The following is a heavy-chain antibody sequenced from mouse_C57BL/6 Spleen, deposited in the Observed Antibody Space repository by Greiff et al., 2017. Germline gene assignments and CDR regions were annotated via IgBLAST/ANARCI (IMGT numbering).Heavy chain of an antibody. CDR3: ARSNYYGSYYFDY. V-gene: IGHV1-64*01. J-gene: IGHJ2*01. CDR1: GYTFTSYW. D-gene: IGHD1-1*01. CDR2: IHPNSGST. Sequence: QVQLQQSGAELVKPGASVKLSCKASGYTFTSYWMHWVKQRPGQGLEWIGMIHPNSGSTNYNEKFKSKATLTVDKSSSTAYMQLSSLTSEDSAVYYCARSNYYGSYYFDYWGQGTTLTVSS.